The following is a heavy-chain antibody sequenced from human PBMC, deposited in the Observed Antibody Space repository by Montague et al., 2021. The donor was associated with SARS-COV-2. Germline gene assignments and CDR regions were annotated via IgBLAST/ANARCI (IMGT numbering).Heavy chain of an antibody. CDR2: IDWDDDK. V-gene: IGHV2-70*01. Sequence: PALGKPTQTLTLTCTFSGFSLSTSGMCMSWIRQPPGKALEWLAVIDWDDDKSYSTSLKTRLTISKDTSKNQVVLTMTNMDPVDTATYYCARMPDQVWLDYWGQGILVTVSS. CDR1: GFSLSTSGMC. CDR3: ARMPDQVWLDY. D-gene: IGHD5-18*01. J-gene: IGHJ4*02.